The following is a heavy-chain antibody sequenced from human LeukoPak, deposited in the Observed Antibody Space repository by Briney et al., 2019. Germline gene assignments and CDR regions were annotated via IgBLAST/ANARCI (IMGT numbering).Heavy chain of an antibody. J-gene: IGHJ5*02. CDR1: GFTFSSYS. V-gene: IGHV3-21*01. CDR3: ARTPLLWFGELFMGNWFDP. D-gene: IGHD3-10*01. CDR2: ISSSSSYI. Sequence: GGSLRLSCAASGFTFSSYSMNWVRQAPGKGLEWVSSISSSSSYIYYADSVKGRFTISRDNAKNSLYLQMNSLRAEDTAVYYCARTPLLWFGELFMGNWFDPWGQGTLVTVSS.